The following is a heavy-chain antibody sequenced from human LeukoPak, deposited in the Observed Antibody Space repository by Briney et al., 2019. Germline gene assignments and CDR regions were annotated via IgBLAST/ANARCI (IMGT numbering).Heavy chain of an antibody. Sequence: PGGSLRLSCAAPGFTFSSYWMSWVRQAPGKGLEWVANIKQDGSEKYYVDSVKGRFTISRDNAKNPLYLQMNSLRAEDTAVYYCARGRVDYYDSSGYYYVDYFDYWGQGTLVTVSS. CDR2: IKQDGSEK. CDR1: GFTFSSYW. CDR3: ARGRVDYYDSSGYYYVDYFDY. D-gene: IGHD3-22*01. V-gene: IGHV3-7*01. J-gene: IGHJ4*02.